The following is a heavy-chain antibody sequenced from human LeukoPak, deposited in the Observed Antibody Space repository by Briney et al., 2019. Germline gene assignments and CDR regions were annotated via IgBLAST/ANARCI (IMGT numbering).Heavy chain of an antibody. V-gene: IGHV3-30-3*01. CDR2: ISYDGSNK. CDR1: GFTFSSYA. J-gene: IGHJ4*02. CDR3: ARDGQAVTDNYFDY. Sequence: GGSLRLSCAASGFTFSSYAMHWVRQAPGKGLEWVAVISYDGSNKYYADSVKGRFTIFRDNSKNTLYLQMNSLRAEDTAVYYCARDGQAVTDNYFDYWGQGTLVTISS. D-gene: IGHD2-21*02.